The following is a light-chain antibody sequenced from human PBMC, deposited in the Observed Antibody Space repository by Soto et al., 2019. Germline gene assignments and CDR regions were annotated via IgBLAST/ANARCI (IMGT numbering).Light chain of an antibody. V-gene: IGKV3-20*01. CDR1: QTVSNNY. CDR2: GAS. J-gene: IGKJ5*01. Sequence: EIVLTQSPGTLSLSPGDRATLSCRASQTVSNNYLAWYQQKPGQAPRVIMYGASRRATGIPDRFSGGGSGTDFTLTISRLEPEDFAVYFCQQYAGPPTTFGQGTRLEIK. CDR3: QQYAGPPTT.